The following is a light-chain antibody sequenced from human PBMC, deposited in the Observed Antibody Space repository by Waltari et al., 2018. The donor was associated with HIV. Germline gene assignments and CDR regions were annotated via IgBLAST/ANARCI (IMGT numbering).Light chain of an antibody. Sequence: DIVMTQSPDSLAVPLGERATINCKSSQSVLYSSNNKNYLAWYQQKPGQPPKLLIYWASTRESGVPDRFSGSGSGTDFTLTISSLQAEDVAVYYCQQYYSTPLLTFGGGTKVEIK. V-gene: IGKV4-1*01. CDR3: QQYYSTPLLT. J-gene: IGKJ4*01. CDR1: QSVLYSSNNKNY. CDR2: WAS.